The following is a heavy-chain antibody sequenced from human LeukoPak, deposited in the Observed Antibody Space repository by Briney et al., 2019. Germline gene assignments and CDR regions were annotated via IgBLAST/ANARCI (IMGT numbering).Heavy chain of an antibody. Sequence: GESLKLSCKGSGYTFTSYWIGWVRQIPGNGLEWMGVVYPSGCHTKYNPSFEGHVTLSADNSVNTAYLQWSSLKASDTAIYFCARRLYYASGDYYQTGFDYWGQGTLVTVSS. V-gene: IGHV5-51*01. CDR1: GYTFTSYW. D-gene: IGHD3-10*01. CDR2: VYPSGCHT. CDR3: ARRLYYASGDYYQTGFDY. J-gene: IGHJ4*02.